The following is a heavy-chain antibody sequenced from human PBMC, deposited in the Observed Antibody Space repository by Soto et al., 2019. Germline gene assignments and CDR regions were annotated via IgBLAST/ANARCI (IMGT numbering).Heavy chain of an antibody. CDR1: GATFTNYG. CDR2: INVYNGNT. CDR3: ARGVGSGSYYNQYNWFDP. Sequence: ASVKVSCKTSGATFTNYGISWVRQAPGQGLEWMGWINVYNGNTKYAQKVQGRVTMTTDTSTSTAYMELRSLRSDDTAVYYCARGVGSGSYYNQYNWFDPWGQGTLVTVSS. D-gene: IGHD3-10*01. V-gene: IGHV1-18*01. J-gene: IGHJ5*02.